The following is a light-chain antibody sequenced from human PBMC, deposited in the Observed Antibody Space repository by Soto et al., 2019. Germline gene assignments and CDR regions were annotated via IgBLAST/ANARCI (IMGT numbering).Light chain of an antibody. V-gene: IGKV3-20*01. CDR2: GAS. CDR3: QQYGSSPPNT. J-gene: IGKJ2*01. Sequence: EIVLTQSPGTLSLSPGERATLSCRASQSVSSSYLAWYQQTPGQAPRLLIYGASSRGTGIPDRFSGSGSGTDFTLTISRLEPEDFAVYYCQQYGSSPPNTFGQGTKLEIK. CDR1: QSVSSSY.